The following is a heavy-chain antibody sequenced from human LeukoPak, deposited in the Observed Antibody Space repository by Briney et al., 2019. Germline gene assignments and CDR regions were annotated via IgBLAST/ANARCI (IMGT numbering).Heavy chain of an antibody. V-gene: IGHV3-23*01. CDR1: GFTFSSYS. Sequence: GGSLRLSCAASGFTFSSYSMNWVRQAPGKGLEWVSVISGSGGTTYYADSVKGRFTISRDNSKNTLYLQMNSLRADDTAVYYCAKSKGLGTSSSLGYWGQGTLVTVSP. D-gene: IGHD6-13*01. J-gene: IGHJ4*02. CDR2: ISGSGGTT. CDR3: AKSKGLGTSSSLGY.